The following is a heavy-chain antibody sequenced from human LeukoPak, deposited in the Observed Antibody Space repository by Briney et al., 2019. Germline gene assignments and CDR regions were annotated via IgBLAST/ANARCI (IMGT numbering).Heavy chain of an antibody. CDR3: ATHRRSGSGGSENAFEI. D-gene: IGHD5-12*01. CDR2: IYDSGTT. Sequence: SETLSLTCTVSGDSISNYYWDWIRQAPGKGLEWIGNIYDSGTTHYNPSLKSRVTISGDTSKNQFSLKLNSVTAADTAIYYCATHRRSGSGGSENAFEIWGQGTMVTVSS. V-gene: IGHV4-39*01. CDR1: GDSISNYY. J-gene: IGHJ3*02.